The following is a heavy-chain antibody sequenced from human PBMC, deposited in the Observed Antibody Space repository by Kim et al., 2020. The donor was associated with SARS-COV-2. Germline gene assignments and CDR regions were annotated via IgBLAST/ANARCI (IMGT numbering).Heavy chain of an antibody. D-gene: IGHD5-18*01. V-gene: IGHV4-39*07. CDR3: ARVGYSYGYWFDP. CDR1: GCSISSSSYY. Sequence: SETLSLTCTFSGCSISSSSYYFGWILQPPGKGLEWIGSIYYSWSTYYNPSLKSRVTISVDTSKNQVSLKLRSVTSAYTAVYYCARVGYSYGYWFDPWGHGTLVTVSS. J-gene: IGHJ5*02. CDR2: IYYSWST.